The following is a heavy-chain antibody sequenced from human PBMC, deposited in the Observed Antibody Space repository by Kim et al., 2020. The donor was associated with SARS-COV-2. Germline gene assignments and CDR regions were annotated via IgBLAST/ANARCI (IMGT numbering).Heavy chain of an antibody. CDR1: GFTFSSYG. V-gene: IGHV3-30*03. Sequence: GGSLRLSCAASGFTFSSYGMHWVRQAPGKGLEWVAVISYDGSNKNYADSVKGRFTISRDNSKNTLYLQMNSLRTEDTAVYYCAGEVRWELLNHYYGMDVWGQGTTVTVSS. CDR3: AGEVRWELLNHYYGMDV. D-gene: IGHD1-26*01. CDR2: ISYDGSNK. J-gene: IGHJ6*02.